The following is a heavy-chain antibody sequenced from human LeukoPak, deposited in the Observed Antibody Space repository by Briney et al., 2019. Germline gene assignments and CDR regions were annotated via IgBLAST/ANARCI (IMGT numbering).Heavy chain of an antibody. D-gene: IGHD6-6*01. CDR3: AREMWTEQLAPFDY. CDR1: GFTFDDYA. CDR2: ISWNSGSI. J-gene: IGHJ4*02. Sequence: GRSLRLSCAASGFTFDDYAMHWVRQAPGKGLEWVSGISWNSGSIGYADSVKGRFTISRDNAKNSLYLQMNSLRAEDTALYYCAREMWTEQLAPFDYWGQGTLVTVSS. V-gene: IGHV3-9*01.